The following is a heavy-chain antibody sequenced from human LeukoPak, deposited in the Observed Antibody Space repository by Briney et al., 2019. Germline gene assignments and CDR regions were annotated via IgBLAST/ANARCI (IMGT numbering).Heavy chain of an antibody. CDR3: AGDSSGYQANFDY. J-gene: IGHJ4*02. V-gene: IGHV4-61*02. D-gene: IGHD3-22*01. CDR2: ICTSGST. CDR1: GGSISSGSYY. Sequence: PSETLSLTCTVSGGSISSGSYYWSWIRQPAGKGLEWIGRICTSGSTNYNPSLKSRVTISVDTSKNQFSLKLSSVTAADTAVYYGAGDSSGYQANFDYWGQGTLVTVSS.